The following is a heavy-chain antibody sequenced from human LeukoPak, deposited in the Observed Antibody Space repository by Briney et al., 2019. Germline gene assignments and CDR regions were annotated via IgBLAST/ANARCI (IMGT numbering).Heavy chain of an antibody. J-gene: IGHJ4*02. V-gene: IGHV3-30*02. CDR1: GFTFSSYG. D-gene: IGHD3-22*01. Sequence: GGSLRLSCAASGFTFSSYGMHWVRQAPGKGLEWVAFIRYDGSNKYYADSVKGRFTISRDNSKNTLYLQMNSLRAEDTAVYYCASSNYYDSSGYYYWGQGTLVTASS. CDR3: ASSNYYDSSGYYY. CDR2: IRYDGSNK.